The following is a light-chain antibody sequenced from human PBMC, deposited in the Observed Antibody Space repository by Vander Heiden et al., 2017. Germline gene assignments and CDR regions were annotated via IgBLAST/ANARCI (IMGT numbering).Light chain of an antibody. CDR2: AAS. Sequence: DIQMTQSPSSLSASVGDRVTITCRASQSISSYLNWYQQKPGKAPKLLIYAASSLQSGVPSRLSGSGSGTDFTLTISSLQPEDFATYYCQQSYSTPLTFGGGTKLEIK. CDR1: QSISSY. CDR3: QQSYSTPLT. V-gene: IGKV1-39*01. J-gene: IGKJ4*01.